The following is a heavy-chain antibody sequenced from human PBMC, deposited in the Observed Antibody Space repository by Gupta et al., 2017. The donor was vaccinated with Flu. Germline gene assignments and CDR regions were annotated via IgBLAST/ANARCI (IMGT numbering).Heavy chain of an antibody. CDR2: IPGDGRNG. Sequence: LVQSVGGTDLRGGSLQVTRPLSCSTFRAYWMHWVRHVPGKGLVWVSRIPGDGRNGTYADSGKGRFIVSRDNAKGKVWLQMKRLKPGNTAEYFCAREENCDTGYHHIGHWCVGVPVTVSS. J-gene: IGHJ1*01. CDR1: CSTFRAYW. CDR3: AREENCDTGYHHIGH. D-gene: IGHD5-12*01. V-gene: IGHV3-74*03.